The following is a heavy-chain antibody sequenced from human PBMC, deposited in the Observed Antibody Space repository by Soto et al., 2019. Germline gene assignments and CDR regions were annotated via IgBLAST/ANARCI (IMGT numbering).Heavy chain of an antibody. J-gene: IGHJ6*02. CDR2: ISYDGSNK. V-gene: IGHV3-30*03. D-gene: IGHD5-18*01. Sequence: GGSLRLSCAASGFTFSSYGMHWVRQAPGKGLEWVAVISYDGSNKYYADSVKGRFTISRDNSKNSLYLQMNSLRDEDTAVYYCARDRRSSYPGYYYYGMDVWGQGTTVTVSS. CDR3: ARDRRSSYPGYYYYGMDV. CDR1: GFTFSSYG.